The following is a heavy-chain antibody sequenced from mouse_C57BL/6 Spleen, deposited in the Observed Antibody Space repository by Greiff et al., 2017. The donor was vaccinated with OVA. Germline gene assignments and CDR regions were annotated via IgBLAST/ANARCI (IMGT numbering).Heavy chain of an antibody. V-gene: IGHV1-52*01. CDR2: IDPSDSET. CDR3: ARGNYCNYGWYFDV. J-gene: IGHJ1*03. Sequence: QVQLQQPGAELVRPGSSVKLSCKASGYTFTSYWMHWVKQRPIQGLEWIGNIDPSDSETHYNQKFKDKATLTVDKSSSTAYLQLLSLTSDDCAVYDGARGNYCNYGWYFDVWGTGTTVTVSS. D-gene: IGHD2-1*01. CDR1: GYTFTSYW.